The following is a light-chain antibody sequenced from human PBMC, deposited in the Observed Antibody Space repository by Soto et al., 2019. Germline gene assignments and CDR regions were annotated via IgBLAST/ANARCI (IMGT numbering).Light chain of an antibody. J-gene: IGKJ1*01. CDR2: DAS. CDR1: QSTSSW. Sequence: DIQMTQSPSILSASVGDRVTISCRASQSTSSWLAWYQQKPGKAPNLLIFDASTLETGVPSRFSGSEAETEFTLTISGLQPDDFATYYCQQYNSYPWTFGQGTKVEIK. V-gene: IGKV1-5*01. CDR3: QQYNSYPWT.